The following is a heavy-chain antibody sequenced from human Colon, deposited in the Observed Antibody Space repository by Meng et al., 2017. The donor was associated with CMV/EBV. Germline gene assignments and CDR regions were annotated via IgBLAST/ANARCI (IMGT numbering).Heavy chain of an antibody. D-gene: IGHD2-2*02. CDR2: INWNGGST. CDR3: ARDDNLYGFV. V-gene: IGHV3-20*04. CDR1: GFRFGTFY. J-gene: IGHJ4*02. Sequence: GESLKISCEGSGFRFGTFYMHWVRQAPGKGLEWVSGINWNGGSTGYADSVKGRFTISRDNAKNSLYLQMNSLRAEDTALYYCARDDNLYGFVWGQGTLVTVSS.